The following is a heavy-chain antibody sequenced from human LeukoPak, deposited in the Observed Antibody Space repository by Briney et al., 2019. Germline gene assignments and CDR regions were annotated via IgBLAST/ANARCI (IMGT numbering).Heavy chain of an antibody. D-gene: IGHD2-2*01. V-gene: IGHV1-2*02. CDR1: GYTFTGYY. CDR3: ARESSACSSTSCYVDY. CDR2: INPNSGGT. Sequence: ASVKVSCKASGYTFTGYYMHWVRQAPGQGLEWMGWINPNSGGTNYAQKFQGRVTMTRDTSISTAYMELSRLRPDDTAVYYCARESSACSSTSCYVDYWGQGTLVTVSS. J-gene: IGHJ4*02.